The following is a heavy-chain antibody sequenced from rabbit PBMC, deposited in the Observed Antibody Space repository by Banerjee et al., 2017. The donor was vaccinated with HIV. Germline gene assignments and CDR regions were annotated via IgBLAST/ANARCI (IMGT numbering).Heavy chain of an antibody. V-gene: IGHV1S45*01. J-gene: IGHJ4*01. D-gene: IGHD8-1*01. Sequence: QEQLEESGGDLVKPGASLTLTCTASGFSFSSDYYMCWVRQAPGKGLELIACIWAGSSGSTYYASWARGRFTISKTSSTTVTLQMTSLTAADTATYFCARSYTGSRYYTKGLNFRGQGTLVTVS. CDR2: IWAGSSGST. CDR1: GFSFSSDYY. CDR3: ARSYTGSRYYTKGLNF.